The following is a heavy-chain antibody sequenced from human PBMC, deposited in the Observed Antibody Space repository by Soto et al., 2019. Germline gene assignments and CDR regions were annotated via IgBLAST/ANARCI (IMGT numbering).Heavy chain of an antibody. CDR3: ATTIYSGGWPRDN. Sequence: SETLSLTCAVYGGSFSGYYWTWIRQPPGTGLEWIGEINHSGSTNYNPSLKSRVTISVDTSKNQFSLKLTSVTAADTAVYYCATTIYSGGWPRDNWGQGTLVTVSS. J-gene: IGHJ4*02. CDR2: INHSGST. V-gene: IGHV4-34*01. CDR1: GGSFSGYY. D-gene: IGHD6-19*01.